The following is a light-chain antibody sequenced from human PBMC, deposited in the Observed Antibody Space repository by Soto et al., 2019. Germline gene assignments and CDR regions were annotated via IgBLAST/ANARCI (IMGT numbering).Light chain of an antibody. J-gene: IGLJ1*01. CDR3: NSYTSSSTRV. Sequence: QSVLAQPASGSWSPGQSITMSCTGTSSDIGGYNYVSWYQQHPGKAPKLMIYAVSNRPSGVSNRFSGSKSGNTASLTISGFQAEDVADYYCNSYTSSSTRVFGTGTKVTVL. CDR1: SSDIGGYNY. CDR2: AVS. V-gene: IGLV2-14*01.